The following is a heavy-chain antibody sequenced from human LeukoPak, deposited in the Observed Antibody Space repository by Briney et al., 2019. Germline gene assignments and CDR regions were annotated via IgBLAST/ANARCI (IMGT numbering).Heavy chain of an antibody. V-gene: IGHV3-30*02. CDR3: AKDPMTTVTPYLDY. Sequence: GGSLRLSCAASGFTFSSYGMHWVRQAPGKGLEWVAFIRYDGSNKYYADSVKGRFTISRDNSKNTLYLQMNSLRAGDTAVYYCAKDPMTTVTPYLDYWGQGTLVTVSS. CDR2: IRYDGSNK. CDR1: GFTFSSYG. D-gene: IGHD4-17*01. J-gene: IGHJ4*02.